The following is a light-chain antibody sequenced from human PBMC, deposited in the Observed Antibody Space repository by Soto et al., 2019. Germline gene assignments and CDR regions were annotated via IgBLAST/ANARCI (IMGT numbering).Light chain of an antibody. CDR2: EDI. CDR3: CSYTTSSTLV. V-gene: IGLV2-14*01. CDR1: SSDIGTYNH. J-gene: IGLJ1*01. Sequence: QAVVTQPASVSGSPGQSIAISCAGTSSDIGTYNHVSWYQQHPGKAPQLIIYEDINRPSGLSSRFSGSKSGNTASLTISGLQAEDVADYFCCSYTTSSTLVCGTGTKLTVL.